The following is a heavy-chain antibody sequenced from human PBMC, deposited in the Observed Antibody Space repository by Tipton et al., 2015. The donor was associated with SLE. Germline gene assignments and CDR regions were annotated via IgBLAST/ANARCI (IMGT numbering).Heavy chain of an antibody. J-gene: IGHJ4*02. V-gene: IGHV2-5*01. D-gene: IGHD4-17*01. CDR3: ARSVTTGGYFDY. CDR2: IYWSDEK. CDR1: GFSLRTSGVG. Sequence: LVKPTQTLTLTCSFSGFSLRTSGVGVGWIRQPPGKALEWLALIYWSDEKRYSPSLKSRLTITKDTSKNQVVLTMTNMDPVDTATYFCARSVTTGGYFDYWGQGTLVTVSS.